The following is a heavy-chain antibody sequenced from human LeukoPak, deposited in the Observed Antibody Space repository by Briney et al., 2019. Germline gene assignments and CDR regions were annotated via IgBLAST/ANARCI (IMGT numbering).Heavy chain of an antibody. CDR1: GGTFSSYA. CDR3: AREADSTSSEFDY. CDR2: IIPIFGTA. J-gene: IGHJ4*02. V-gene: IGHV1-69*06. D-gene: IGHD2-2*01. Sequence: GSSVKVSCKASGGTFSSYAISWVRQAPGQGLEWMGGIIPIFGTANYAQKFQGRVTITVDKSTSTAYMELSSLRSEDTAVYYCAREADSTSSEFDYWGQGTLVTVSS.